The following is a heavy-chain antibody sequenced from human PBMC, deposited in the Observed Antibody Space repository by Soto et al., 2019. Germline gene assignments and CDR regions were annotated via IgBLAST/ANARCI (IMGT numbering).Heavy chain of an antibody. V-gene: IGHV4-59*01. CDR3: ARGQSNSAWALFDY. Sequence: SETLSLTCTVSGGSISGYYWSWIRQPPGKGPEWIGYIYYSGSTNYSPSLKSRITISVDTSKNQFSLKLTSVTAADTAVYYCARGQSNSAWALFDYWGQGTLVTVSS. CDR1: GGSISGYY. D-gene: IGHD6-19*01. J-gene: IGHJ4*02. CDR2: IYYSGST.